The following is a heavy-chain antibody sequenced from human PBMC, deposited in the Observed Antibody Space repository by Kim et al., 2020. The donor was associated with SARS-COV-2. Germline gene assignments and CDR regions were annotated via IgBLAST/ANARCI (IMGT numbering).Heavy chain of an antibody. V-gene: IGHV1-69*02. J-gene: IGHJ3*02. Sequence: YAQTFQGSVTITADKSTSTAYMDLSSLISEDTAIYYCARNCAGDCGDALDIWGQGTMVTVSS. D-gene: IGHD2-21*02. CDR3: ARNCAGDCGDALDI.